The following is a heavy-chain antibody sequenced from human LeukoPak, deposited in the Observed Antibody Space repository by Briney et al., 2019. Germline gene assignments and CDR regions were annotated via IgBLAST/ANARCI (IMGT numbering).Heavy chain of an antibody. CDR3: AKDLAYSSSWTPGYYYYYGMDV. V-gene: IGHV3-30*18. Sequence: GRSLRLSCAASGFTFSSYGMHWVRQAPGKGLEWVAVISYDGSNKHYADSVKGRFTISRDNSKNTLYLQMNSLRAEDTAVYYCAKDLAYSSSWTPGYYYYYGMDVWGQGTTVTVSS. D-gene: IGHD6-13*01. CDR1: GFTFSSYG. CDR2: ISYDGSNK. J-gene: IGHJ6*02.